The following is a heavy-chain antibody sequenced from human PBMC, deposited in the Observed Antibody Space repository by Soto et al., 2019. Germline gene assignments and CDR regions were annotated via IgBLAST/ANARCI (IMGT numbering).Heavy chain of an antibody. V-gene: IGHV3-23*01. CDR3: AKHLSNGSPDY. Sequence: GGSLRLSCAASGFTFSSYAMSWVRQAPGKGLEWVSLISGSGGGTYYADSVKGRFTNSRDNVKNTLYLQMNSLRAEDTSVFYCAKHLSNGSPDYWGQGTLVTVSS. CDR1: GFTFSSYA. CDR2: ISGSGGGT. J-gene: IGHJ4*02. D-gene: IGHD2-8*01.